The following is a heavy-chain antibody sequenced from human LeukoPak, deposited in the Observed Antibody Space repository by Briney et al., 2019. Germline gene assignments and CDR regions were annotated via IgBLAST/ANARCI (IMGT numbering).Heavy chain of an antibody. CDR3: AKSGYNRFDY. CDR2: FSGSGGGT. V-gene: IGHV3-23*01. D-gene: IGHD5-24*01. Sequence: GGSLRLSCAASGFTFSSYAMSWVRQAPGKGLEWVSAFSGSGGGTYYADSVKGRFTISRDNSTNTLYLQMNSLRAEDTAVYFCAKSGYNRFDYWGQGTLVTVSS. CDR1: GFTFSSYA. J-gene: IGHJ4*02.